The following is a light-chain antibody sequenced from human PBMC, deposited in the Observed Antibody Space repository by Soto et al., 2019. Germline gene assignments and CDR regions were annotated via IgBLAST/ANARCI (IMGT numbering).Light chain of an antibody. V-gene: IGKV3-11*01. CDR2: DAS. CDR3: QQRSNWPLLT. CDR1: QSVSNY. J-gene: IGKJ4*01. Sequence: EIVLTQSPATLSLSPGERATLSCRASQSVSNYLAWYQQKPGQAPRLLIYDASNRATGIPARFIGSGSGTDFTLTISSLEPEDFAVYSCQQRSNWPLLTFGGGTTVEIK.